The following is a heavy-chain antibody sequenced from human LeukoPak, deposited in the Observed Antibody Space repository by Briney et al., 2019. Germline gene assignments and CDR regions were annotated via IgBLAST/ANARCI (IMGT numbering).Heavy chain of an antibody. CDR1: GYTFTSFG. J-gene: IGHJ3*02. CDR2: ITAGNGNT. V-gene: IGHV1-18*04. D-gene: IGHD5-18*01. Sequence: ASVKVSCKPSGYTFTSFGISWVRQAPRQGLEWMGWITAGNGNTNYAQKVQGRVTMTTDTSTSTAYMELRSLRSDDTAVYFCARDSARGYSYGYNAFDIWGQGTMVTVSS. CDR3: ARDSARGYSYGYNAFDI.